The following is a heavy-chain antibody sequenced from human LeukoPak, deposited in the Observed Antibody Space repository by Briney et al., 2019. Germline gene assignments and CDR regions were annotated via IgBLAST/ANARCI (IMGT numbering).Heavy chain of an antibody. Sequence: GGSLRLSCAASGFTFSSYSMNWVRQAPGKGLEWVSSISSSSSYIYYADSVKGRFTISRDNAKNSLYLQMNSLRAEDTAVYYCARERGGSPEFDYWGQGTLVTVSS. D-gene: IGHD5-12*01. CDR1: GFTFSSYS. CDR2: ISSSSSYI. CDR3: ARERGGSPEFDY. J-gene: IGHJ4*02. V-gene: IGHV3-21*01.